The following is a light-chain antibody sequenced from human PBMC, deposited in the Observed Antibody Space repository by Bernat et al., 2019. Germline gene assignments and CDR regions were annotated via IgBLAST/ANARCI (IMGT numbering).Light chain of an antibody. Sequence: EILMTQSPATLSVSPGERATLSCRASQSVSSNLAWYQQKPGQAPRLLIYGASTRATGIPARFSGSRSETEFTLTISSLQCEDFAVYYCQQYNNWHPLTFGGGTKVEIK. CDR3: QQYNNWHPLT. CDR1: QSVSSN. V-gene: IGKV3-15*01. J-gene: IGKJ4*01. CDR2: GAS.